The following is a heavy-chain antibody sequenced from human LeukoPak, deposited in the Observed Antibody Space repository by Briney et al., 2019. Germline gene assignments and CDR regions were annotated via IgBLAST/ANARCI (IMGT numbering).Heavy chain of an antibody. CDR2: INPNSGGT. Sequence: ASVKVSCKASGYTFTGYYMHWVRQAPGQGLEWMGWINPNSGGTNYAQKFQGRVTMTRDTPISTAYMELSRLRSDDTAVYYCATIAAAVSVDQFDYWGQGTLVTVSS. CDR3: ATIAAAVSVDQFDY. D-gene: IGHD6-13*01. CDR1: GYTFTGYY. J-gene: IGHJ4*02. V-gene: IGHV1-2*02.